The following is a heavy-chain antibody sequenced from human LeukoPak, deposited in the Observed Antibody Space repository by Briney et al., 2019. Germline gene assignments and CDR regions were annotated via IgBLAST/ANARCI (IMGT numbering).Heavy chain of an antibody. V-gene: IGHV3-23*01. CDR3: AKDIQLST. J-gene: IGHJ3*01. D-gene: IGHD5-24*01. CDR2: ISSSGNNA. Sequence: PGGSLRLSCAASGFTFSVAAMTWVRQAPGKGLEWVPLISSSGNNAYYADSVKGRFTISRDNSKNTLSLQMNSLRVEDTAIYYCAKDIQLSTWGLGTMVTVSS. CDR1: GFTFSVAA.